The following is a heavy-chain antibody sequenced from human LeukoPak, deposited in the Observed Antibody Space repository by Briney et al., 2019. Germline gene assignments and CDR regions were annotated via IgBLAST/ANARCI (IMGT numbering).Heavy chain of an antibody. CDR2: ISGSGGRT. J-gene: IGHJ4*02. D-gene: IGHD6-19*01. CDR3: AKDGYTEWLGLYYFDY. Sequence: GGSLRLSCAASGFIFSSYGMHWVRQAPGKGLEWVSGISGSGGRTYYADFVKGRFTISRDNSKNTLFLQMNSLRAEDTAVYYCAKDGYTEWLGLYYFDYWGQGTLVTVSS. CDR1: GFIFSSYG. V-gene: IGHV3-23*01.